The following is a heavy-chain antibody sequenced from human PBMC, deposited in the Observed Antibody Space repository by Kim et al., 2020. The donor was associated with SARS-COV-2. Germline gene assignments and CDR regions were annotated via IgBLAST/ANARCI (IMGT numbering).Heavy chain of an antibody. CDR1: GFTFTGYY. J-gene: IGHJ3*01. D-gene: IGHD3-10*01. CDR2: INSNGDNI. Sequence: ASVKVSCKASGFTFTGYYMHWVRQVPGQGLEWMGRINSNGDNIKYAQKFQGRVTMTRDTSISTAYMELSRLRSDDTAVYFCARGQLLWFGDGGWGQGTMVTVSS. V-gene: IGHV1-2*06. CDR3: ARGQLLWFGDGG.